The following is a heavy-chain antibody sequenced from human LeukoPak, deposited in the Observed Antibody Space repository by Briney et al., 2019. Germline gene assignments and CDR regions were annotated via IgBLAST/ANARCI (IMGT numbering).Heavy chain of an antibody. CDR1: GFTFSNAW. CDR2: IKSKTDGGTT. Sequence: GGSLRLSCAASGFTFSNAWMGWVRQAPGKGLEWVGRIKSKTDGGTTDYAAPVKGRFTISRDDSKNTLYLQMNSLKTEDTAVYYCTTDLPYYDILTGYFLIDYWGQGTLVTVSS. CDR3: TTDLPYYDILTGYFLIDY. D-gene: IGHD3-9*01. V-gene: IGHV3-15*01. J-gene: IGHJ4*02.